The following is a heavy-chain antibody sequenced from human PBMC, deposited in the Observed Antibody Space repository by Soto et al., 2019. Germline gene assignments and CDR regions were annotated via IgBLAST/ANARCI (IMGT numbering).Heavy chain of an antibody. CDR2: VYYTGST. CDR1: GGSISGSY. J-gene: IGHJ4*02. CDR3: ARSVAVPGAHIDY. V-gene: IGHV4-59*01. D-gene: IGHD6-19*01. Sequence: SETLSLTCSVSGGSISGSYWSWIRQSPGKGLEWLGYVYYTGSTNYSPSLRSRVSISVDTSKNEFSLRLSSVAAADTAVYFCARSVAVPGAHIDYWGQGTQVTVPS.